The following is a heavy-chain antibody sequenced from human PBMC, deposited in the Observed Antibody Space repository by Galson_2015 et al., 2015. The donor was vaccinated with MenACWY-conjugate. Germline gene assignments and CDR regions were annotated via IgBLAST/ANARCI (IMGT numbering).Heavy chain of an antibody. Sequence: ATMSPSGAVGGGFFSGDYQSWRRPPPGGVLGGTGISNRGRNNYYTHSLKGRSTISRDNSKNTLYLKMNSVTAADTAVYYCARGPETTPPSVVYGIDVWGQGTPVTVSS. CDR2: SNRGRNN. D-gene: IGHD1-1*01. V-gene: IGHV4-34*01. CDR3: ARGPETTPPSVVYGIDV. J-gene: IGHJ6*02. CDR1: GGFFSGDY.